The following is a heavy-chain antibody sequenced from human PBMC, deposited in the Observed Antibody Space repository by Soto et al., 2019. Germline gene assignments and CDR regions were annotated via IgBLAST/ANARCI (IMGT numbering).Heavy chain of an antibody. CDR2: IYYSGST. CDR1: GGSISSGDCY. Sequence: QVQLQESGPGLVKPSQTLSLTCTFSGGSISSGDCYWSWIRQPPGMGLEWIGYIYYSGSTYYNPSLKRRVTISVDTSKSRFSLKLSSVTAADTAVYYCARGDGDYDYWGQGTLVTVSS. J-gene: IGHJ4*02. D-gene: IGHD4-17*01. V-gene: IGHV4-30-4*01. CDR3: ARGDGDYDY.